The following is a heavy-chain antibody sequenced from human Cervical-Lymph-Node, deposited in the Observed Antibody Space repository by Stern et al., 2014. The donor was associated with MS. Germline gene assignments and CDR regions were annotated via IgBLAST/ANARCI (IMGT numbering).Heavy chain of an antibody. CDR1: GYRFTTYW. Sequence: DQLVQSGAEVKKPGESLKISCKVSGYRFTTYWIGWVRQMPGKGLEWMGIIDPSDSETRYSPSFEGHVTMLADKSISTTYLQWSSLRASDSAIYYCARRCRDNDCYDAFDLWGQGTMVTVSS. V-gene: IGHV5-51*03. D-gene: IGHD2-15*01. J-gene: IGHJ3*01. CDR2: IDPSDSET. CDR3: ARRCRDNDCYDAFDL.